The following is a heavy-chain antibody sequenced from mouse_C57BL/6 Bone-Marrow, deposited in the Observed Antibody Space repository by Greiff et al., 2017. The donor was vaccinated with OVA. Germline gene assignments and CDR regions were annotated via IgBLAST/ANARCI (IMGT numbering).Heavy chain of an antibody. Sequence: EVKLVESGGGLVQSGRSLRLSCATSGFTFSDFYMEWVRQAPGKGLEWIAASRNKANDYTTEYSASVKGRFIVSRDTSQSIRYLQMNALRAEDTAIYYCERDEDDFGSSPFAYWGEGPLVT. CDR3: ERDEDDFGSSPFAY. CDR2: SRNKANDYTT. CDR1: GFTFSDFY. J-gene: IGHJ3*01. V-gene: IGHV7-1*01. D-gene: IGHD1-1*01.